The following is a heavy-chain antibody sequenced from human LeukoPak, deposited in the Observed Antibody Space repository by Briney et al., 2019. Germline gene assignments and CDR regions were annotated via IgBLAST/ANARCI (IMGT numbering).Heavy chain of an antibody. CDR2: ISTSGNDK. Sequence: GGSLRLSCAASGFTFSSYSMNWVRQAPGEGLEWVSYISTSGNDKYYADSVKGRFTISRDNAKNSLYLQLNSLRADDTAVYYCARGALWVLDYWGQGTLVTVSS. J-gene: IGHJ4*02. CDR3: ARGALWVLDY. V-gene: IGHV3-21*05. D-gene: IGHD3-16*01. CDR1: GFTFSSYS.